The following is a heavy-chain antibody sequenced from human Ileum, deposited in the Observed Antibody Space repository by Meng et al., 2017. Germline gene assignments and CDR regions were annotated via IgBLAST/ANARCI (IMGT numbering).Heavy chain of an antibody. V-gene: IGHV4-39*02. D-gene: IGHD6-6*01. CDR2: FYYPALA. CDR1: GGSISGSTYY. CDR3: ASRYSSSPGWFDP. J-gene: IGHJ5*02. Sequence: QLQLQESGPGLVKPSETLSLTCPLSGGSISGSTYYWVWIRQPPGKGLEWIGSFYYPALASYNPSLKSRVTISADMSRNNFSLRLTSVTAADTAVYYCASRYSSSPGWFDPWGQGTLVTVSS.